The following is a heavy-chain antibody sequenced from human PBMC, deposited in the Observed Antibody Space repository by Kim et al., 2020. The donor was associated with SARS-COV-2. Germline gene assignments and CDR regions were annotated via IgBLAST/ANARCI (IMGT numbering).Heavy chain of an antibody. J-gene: IGHJ4*02. D-gene: IGHD7-27*01. CDR3: ARDGDPTGYFDS. V-gene: IGHV3-30*01. Sequence: ADSVKGRFTISRDKSKNTLYLKMNSLRPEDTAVYYCARDGDPTGYFDSWGQGTLVTVTS.